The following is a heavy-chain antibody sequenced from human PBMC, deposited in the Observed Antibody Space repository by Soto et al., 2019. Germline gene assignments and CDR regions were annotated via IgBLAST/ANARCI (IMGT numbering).Heavy chain of an antibody. V-gene: IGHV3-23*01. CDR3: AKNYYFDN. J-gene: IGHJ4*02. CDR1: GFTFSNYA. CDR2: IGTGGDT. Sequence: EVQLLESGGGLVQPGGSLRLSCAASGFTFSNYAMNWGRQAPGKGLEWVSSIGTGGDTNYADSVEGRFTISRDNSRNTLYLQMNSLRAEDTALYYCAKNYYFDNWGQGTLVTVSS.